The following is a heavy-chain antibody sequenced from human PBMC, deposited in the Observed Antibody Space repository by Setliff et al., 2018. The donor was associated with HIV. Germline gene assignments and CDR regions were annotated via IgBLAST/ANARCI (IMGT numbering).Heavy chain of an antibody. D-gene: IGHD3-16*01. CDR1: GYTFTSYG. CDR3: ARDQGAFFECFDY. Sequence: ASVKVSCKASGYTFTSYGISWVRQAPGQGPEWMGGIVPRDAVTKYAPKFQGRLTITADKSTNTVYMELSSLRSDDTAVYFCARDQGAFFECFDYWGQGSLVTVSS. CDR2: IVPRDAVT. V-gene: IGHV1-18*01. J-gene: IGHJ4*02.